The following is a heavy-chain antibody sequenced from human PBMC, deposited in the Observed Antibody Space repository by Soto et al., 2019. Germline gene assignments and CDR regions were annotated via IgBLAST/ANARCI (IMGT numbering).Heavy chain of an antibody. J-gene: IGHJ6*03. Sequence: EVQLVESGGGLVKPGGSLRLSCAASGFSFSDYSMNWVRQAPGKGLEWVSSISGSTSYIYYADSLKGRFTVSRDHAEKSLYLQMNSLRAEDTAVYYCARDGAFCSGTGCRDYYHYMDFWGKGTTVTVSS. CDR3: ARDGAFCSGTGCRDYYHYMDF. D-gene: IGHD2-2*01. V-gene: IGHV3-21*01. CDR2: ISGSTSYI. CDR1: GFSFSDYS.